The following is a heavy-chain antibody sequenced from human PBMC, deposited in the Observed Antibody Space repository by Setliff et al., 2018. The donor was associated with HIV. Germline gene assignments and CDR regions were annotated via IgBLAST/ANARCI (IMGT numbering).Heavy chain of an antibody. CDR2: IYYSGST. D-gene: IGHD1-1*01. CDR3: ARVGTNWPSWFDP. J-gene: IGHJ5*02. Sequence: PSETLSLTCTVSGDSINSGNYYWSWIRQHPGKGLEWIGYIYYSGSTYYSPSLKSRVTISVDTSKNQFSLKLSSVTAADTAVYYCARVGTNWPSWFDPWGQGTQVTVSS. V-gene: IGHV4-30-4*08. CDR1: GDSINSGNYY.